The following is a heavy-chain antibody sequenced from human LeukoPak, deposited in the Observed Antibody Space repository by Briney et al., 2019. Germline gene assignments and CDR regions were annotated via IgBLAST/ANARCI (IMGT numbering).Heavy chain of an antibody. CDR2: FTLNSSGT. CDR3: ARAYPTYYYDSSGYYFDY. J-gene: IGHJ4*02. CDR1: GYTFTGYY. Sequence: ASVKLSCKASGYTFTGYYIPWVRHAPGQGLEWMGWFTLNSSGTNEAQKSQGRVTMTRCTSISTAYMELSRLRSDDPAVYSCARAYPTYYYDSSGYYFDYWGQGTLVTVSS. V-gene: IGHV1-2*02. D-gene: IGHD3-22*01.